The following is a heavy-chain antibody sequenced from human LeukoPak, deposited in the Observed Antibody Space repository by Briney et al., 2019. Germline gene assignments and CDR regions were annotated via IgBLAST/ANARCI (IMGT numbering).Heavy chain of an antibody. Sequence: PGGSLRLSCAASGFTFSSYWMHWVRQAPGKGLVWVSRINSDGSSTSYAGSVKGRFTISRDNAKNTLYLQMNSLRAEDTAVYYCARGGRVVQAFDIWGQGTMVTVSS. CDR2: INSDGSST. CDR1: GFTFSSYW. V-gene: IGHV3-74*01. D-gene: IGHD2-15*01. J-gene: IGHJ3*02. CDR3: ARGGRVVQAFDI.